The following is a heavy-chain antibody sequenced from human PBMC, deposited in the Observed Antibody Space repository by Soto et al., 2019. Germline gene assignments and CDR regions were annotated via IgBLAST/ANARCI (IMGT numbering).Heavy chain of an antibody. V-gene: IGHV1-18*04. CDR3: ARELEYDSGGFNGLLY. CDR1: GYSFNNFG. J-gene: IGHJ4*02. CDR2: ISEYNGDS. D-gene: IGHD3-22*01. Sequence: QVQLVQSGAQILQPGDSVKVSCKTSGYSFNNFGVNWVRQAPGQGLEWVAWISEYNGDSKYAQKLHGRTTMTTDTTKSAAFLELRRMTFAATAVYYGARELEYDSGGFNGLLYWGQGTLVAVSS.